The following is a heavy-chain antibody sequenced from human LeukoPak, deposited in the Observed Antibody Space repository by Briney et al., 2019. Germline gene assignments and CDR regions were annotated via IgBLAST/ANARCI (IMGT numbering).Heavy chain of an antibody. CDR3: ARVSPATPSLRYFDWLLPFDP. V-gene: IGHV3-30-3*01. CDR1: GFTFSSYS. J-gene: IGHJ5*02. Sequence: GGSLRLSCAASGFTFSSYSMHWVRQAPGKGLEWVTVISYDGSNKYYADSVKGRFTISRDIPKNTLYPQMNSLRAEDTAVYYCARVSPATPSLRYFDWLLPFDPWGQGTLVTVSS. CDR2: ISYDGSNK. D-gene: IGHD3-9*01.